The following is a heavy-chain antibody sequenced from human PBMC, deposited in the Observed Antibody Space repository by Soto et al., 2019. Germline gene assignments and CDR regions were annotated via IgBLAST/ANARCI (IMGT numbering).Heavy chain of an antibody. V-gene: IGHV3-48*01. Sequence: GGSLRLSCAASGFTFSSYSMNWVRQAPGKGLEWVSYISSSSSTIYYADSVKGRFTISRDNAKNSLYLQMNSLRAEDTAVYYCAALGDCNSSSCYKKWFEHWGQGTLVTVSS. D-gene: IGHD2-2*02. CDR1: GFTFSSYS. J-gene: IGHJ5*02. CDR3: AALGDCNSSSCYKKWFEH. CDR2: ISSSSSTI.